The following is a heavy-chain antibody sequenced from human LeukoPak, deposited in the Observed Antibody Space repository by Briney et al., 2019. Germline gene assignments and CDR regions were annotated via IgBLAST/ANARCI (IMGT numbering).Heavy chain of an antibody. CDR3: ASFSIVHYYMDV. Sequence: PGGSLRLSCAASGFTFSSYWMHWVRQAPGKGLVWVSRINSDGSSTSYADSVKGRFTISRDNAKNTLYLQMNSLRAEDTAVYYCASFSIVHYYMDVWGKGTTVTVSS. D-gene: IGHD2-15*01. CDR1: GFTFSSYW. V-gene: IGHV3-74*01. CDR2: INSDGSST. J-gene: IGHJ6*03.